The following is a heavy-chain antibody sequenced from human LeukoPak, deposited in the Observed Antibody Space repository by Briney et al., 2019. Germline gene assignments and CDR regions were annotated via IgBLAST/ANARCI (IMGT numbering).Heavy chain of an antibody. J-gene: IGHJ3*01. Sequence: GGSLRLSCAACGFTFSTYSMNWVRQAPGKGLEWVSCISGSSVYIYYADSLKGRFTISRDNAKNSLYLQMNVLRAEDTAVYYCARVSVAGAVIDAFDLWGQGTMVTVSS. D-gene: IGHD6-19*01. CDR1: GFTFSTYS. CDR2: ISGSSVYI. CDR3: ARVSVAGAVIDAFDL. V-gene: IGHV3-21*01.